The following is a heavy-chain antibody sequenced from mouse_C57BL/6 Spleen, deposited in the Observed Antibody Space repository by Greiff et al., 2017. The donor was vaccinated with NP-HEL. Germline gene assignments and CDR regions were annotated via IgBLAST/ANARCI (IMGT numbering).Heavy chain of an antibody. CDR3: ARQVYGNYEAMDY. CDR2: ISNGGGST. Sequence: EVQLVESGGGLVQPGGSLKLSCAASGFTFSDYYMYWVRQTPEKRLEWVAYISNGGGSTYYPDTVKGRFTISRDNAKNTLYLQMSRLKSEDTAMYYCARQVYGNYEAMDYRGQGTSVTVSS. CDR1: GFTFSDYY. J-gene: IGHJ4*01. D-gene: IGHD2-1*01. V-gene: IGHV5-12*01.